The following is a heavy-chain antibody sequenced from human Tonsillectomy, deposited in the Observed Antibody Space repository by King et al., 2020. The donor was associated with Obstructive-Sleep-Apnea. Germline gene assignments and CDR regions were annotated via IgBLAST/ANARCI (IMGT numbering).Heavy chain of an antibody. Sequence: VQLVESGGGLVQPGGSLRLSCAASVFTFSSYAMSWVRQAPGKGLEWVSALSGSVGSTFYADSVKGRFTISRDNSKNTLYLQMNSLRAEDTAVYYCAKRGRQPDDAFDIWGQGTMVTVSS. J-gene: IGHJ3*02. D-gene: IGHD1-14*01. CDR3: AKRGRQPDDAFDI. CDR1: VFTFSSYA. V-gene: IGHV3-23*04. CDR2: LSGSVGST.